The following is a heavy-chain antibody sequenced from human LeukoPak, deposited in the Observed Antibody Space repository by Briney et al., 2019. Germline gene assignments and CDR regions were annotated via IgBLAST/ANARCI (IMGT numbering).Heavy chain of an antibody. Sequence: GGSLRLSCAASGFTFSDYWMHWVRQAPGKGLMWVSRINTDGRSTSYVDSVKGRFTISRDNAKNTLYLQMNSLRADDTALYYCARDPSRRYDSSGYYQYFDYWGQGTLVTVSS. J-gene: IGHJ4*02. V-gene: IGHV3-74*01. CDR3: ARDPSRRYDSSGYYQYFDY. D-gene: IGHD3-22*01. CDR1: GFTFSDYW. CDR2: INTDGRST.